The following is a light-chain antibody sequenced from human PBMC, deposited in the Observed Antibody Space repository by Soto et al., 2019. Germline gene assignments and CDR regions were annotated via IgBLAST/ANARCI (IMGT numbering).Light chain of an antibody. Sequence: SYELTQPPSVSVAPGQTATITCGGDNIGTKSVHWYQQKPGQAPVLVVHDDRDRPSGIPERFSGSNSGKTATLTISRVEAGDGADYYCQVWHSSTDNYVFGIGTKVTV. CDR3: QVWHSSTDNYV. J-gene: IGLJ1*01. CDR2: DDR. CDR1: NIGTKS. V-gene: IGLV3-21*02.